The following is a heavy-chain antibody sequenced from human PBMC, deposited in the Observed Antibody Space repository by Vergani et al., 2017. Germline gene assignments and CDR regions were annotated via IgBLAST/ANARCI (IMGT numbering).Heavy chain of an antibody. CDR1: GFTFSASY. Sequence: QVQLVESGGGLVKPGGSLRLSCAASGFTFSASYMNWIRQAPGKGLEWVSYISSSISYTNYADSVKGRFTISRDNAKNSLYLQMNSLRVEDTAVYYCARDHAAFDYWGQGTLVTVSS. D-gene: IGHD2-15*01. V-gene: IGHV3-11*06. CDR3: ARDHAAFDY. CDR2: ISSSISYT. J-gene: IGHJ4*02.